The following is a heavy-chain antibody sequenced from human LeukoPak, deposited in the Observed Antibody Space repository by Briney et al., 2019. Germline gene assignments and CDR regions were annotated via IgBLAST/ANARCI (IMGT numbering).Heavy chain of an antibody. CDR3: ARESRGTYGGNSD. CDR1: GYTFTGYY. CDR2: INPNSGGT. Sequence: ASVKVSCKASGYTFTGYYMHWVRQAPGQGLEWMGWINPNSGGTNYAQKFQGRVTMTRDTSISIAYMELSRLRSDDTAVYYCARESRGTYGGNSDWGQGTLVTVSS. V-gene: IGHV1-2*02. J-gene: IGHJ4*02. D-gene: IGHD4-23*01.